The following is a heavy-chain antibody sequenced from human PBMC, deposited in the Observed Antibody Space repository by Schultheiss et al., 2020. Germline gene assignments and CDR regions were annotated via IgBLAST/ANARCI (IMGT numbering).Heavy chain of an antibody. D-gene: IGHD3-3*01. CDR1: GGSLSSYY. V-gene: IGHV2-70*18. CDR3: ARSRFHADSKAFDI. CDR2: IDWDDDK. J-gene: IGHJ3*02. Sequence: TLSLTCTVSGGSLSSYYWTWIRQPPGKPLEWLALIDWDDDKYYNTSLQTRLTISKDTSKNQVVLRMTNMDPVDTGTYYCARSRFHADSKAFDIWGQGTMVTVSS.